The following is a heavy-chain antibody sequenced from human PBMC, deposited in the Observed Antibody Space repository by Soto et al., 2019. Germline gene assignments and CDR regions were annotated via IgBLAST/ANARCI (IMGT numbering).Heavy chain of an antibody. CDR1: GYTFTSYY. CDR2: INPSGGST. D-gene: IGHD3-10*01. J-gene: IGHJ6*02. V-gene: IGHV1-46*01. Sequence: ASVKVSCKASGYTFTSYYMHWVRQAPGQGLEWMGIINPSGGSTSYAQKFQGRVTMTRDTSTSTVYMELSSLRSEDTAVYYCARSGFGELLERYGMDVWRQGTTVTVSS. CDR3: ARSGFGELLERYGMDV.